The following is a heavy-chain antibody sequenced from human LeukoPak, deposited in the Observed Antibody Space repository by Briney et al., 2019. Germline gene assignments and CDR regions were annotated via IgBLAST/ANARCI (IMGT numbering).Heavy chain of an antibody. V-gene: IGHV1-18*01. CDR1: GGTFTSYG. J-gene: IGHJ3*02. CDR2: ISAYNGNT. CDR3: ARETWLTHAFDI. Sequence: ASVKVSCKASGGTFTSYGISWVRQAPGQGLEWMGWISAYNGNTNYAQKLQGRVTMTTDTSTSTAYMELRSLRSDDTAVYYCARETWLTHAFDIWGQGTMVTVSS. D-gene: IGHD6-19*01.